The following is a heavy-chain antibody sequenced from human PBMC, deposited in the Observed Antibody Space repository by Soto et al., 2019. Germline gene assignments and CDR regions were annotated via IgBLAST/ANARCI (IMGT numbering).Heavy chain of an antibody. CDR2: INPHSGGT. Sequence: SVKVACKASGYTFTCYYMHWVRQAPGQGLEPMGWINPHSGGTNYAQKFQGSVTMTMDTSISTAYMELRRLRSDDTAVYYCARDTYYAFWSGYDAPYYKYGMDVWGKGITVTVSS. V-gene: IGHV1-2*02. CDR1: GYTFTCYY. D-gene: IGHD3-3*01. J-gene: IGHJ6*01. CDR3: ARDTYYAFWSGYDAPYYKYGMDV.